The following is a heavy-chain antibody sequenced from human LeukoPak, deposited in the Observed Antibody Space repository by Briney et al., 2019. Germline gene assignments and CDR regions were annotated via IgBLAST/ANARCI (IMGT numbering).Heavy chain of an antibody. D-gene: IGHD3-22*01. CDR2: IYTSGST. Sequence: PSETLSLTCTVSGGSISSYYWSWIRQPAGKGREWIGRIYTSGSTNYNPSLKSRVTISVDKSKNQFSLKLSSVTAADTAVYYCARLSSSGYFLGYYYYMDVWGKGTTVTVSS. CDR3: ARLSSSGYFLGYYYYMDV. V-gene: IGHV4-4*07. CDR1: GGSISSYY. J-gene: IGHJ6*03.